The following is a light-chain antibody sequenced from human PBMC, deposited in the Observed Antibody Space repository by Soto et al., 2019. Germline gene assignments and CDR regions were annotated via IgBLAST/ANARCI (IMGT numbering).Light chain of an antibody. Sequence: EIVLTQSPGTLSLSLGERAALSCRASQSVSSDYLAWYQQKPGQAPRLRIYGASNRATGIPDRFSGSGSGTDFTPTISRLEPEESTVNNCHQYGSTPATFGQGTKLDTK. CDR3: HQYGSTPAT. V-gene: IGKV3-20*01. CDR1: QSVSSDY. CDR2: GAS. J-gene: IGKJ1*01.